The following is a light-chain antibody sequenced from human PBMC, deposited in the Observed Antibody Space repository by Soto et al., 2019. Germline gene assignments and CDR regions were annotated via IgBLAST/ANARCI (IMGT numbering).Light chain of an antibody. CDR1: SSDVGGYNY. CDR3: RSYTSSGTRYV. J-gene: IGLJ1*01. Sequence: QSVLTQPASVSGSPGQSITISCTGTSSDVGGYNYVSWYQQHPGKAPKLMIYDVSNRPSGVSNRFSGSKSGNTASLTISGLQAEDEADYYCRSYTSSGTRYVFGTGTKVTVL. V-gene: IGLV2-14*01. CDR2: DVS.